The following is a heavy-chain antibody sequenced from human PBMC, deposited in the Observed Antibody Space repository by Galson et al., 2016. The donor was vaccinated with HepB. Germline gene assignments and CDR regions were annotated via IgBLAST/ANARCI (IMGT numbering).Heavy chain of an antibody. Sequence: SLRLSCAASEFTFADYAMHWVRQAPGKGLEWVSGISLNSGSRGYADSVKGRFTVSRDNATNSLYLQMNSLRAEDTAFYFCAKDYSSGWFGAGGFEHWGQGTLVTVSS. CDR2: ISLNSGSR. J-gene: IGHJ4*02. V-gene: IGHV3-9*01. CDR1: EFTFADYA. CDR3: AKDYSSGWFGAGGFEH. D-gene: IGHD6-19*01.